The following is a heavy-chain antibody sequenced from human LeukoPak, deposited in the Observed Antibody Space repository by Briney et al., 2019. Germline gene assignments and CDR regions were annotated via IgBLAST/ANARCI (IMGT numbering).Heavy chain of an antibody. V-gene: IGHV3-7*03. D-gene: IGHD2-15*01. CDR2: IKTDGSEK. CDR1: GFTFSSYG. Sequence: GGSLRLSCAASGFTFSSYGIHWVRQAPGKGLQWVANIKTDGSEKYYVDSVKGRFTISRDNAKNSLYLQMNSLRAEDTALYYCAKDYCSGGSCYPHYYYYYGMDVWGQGTTVTVSS. CDR3: AKDYCSGGSCYPHYYYYYGMDV. J-gene: IGHJ6*02.